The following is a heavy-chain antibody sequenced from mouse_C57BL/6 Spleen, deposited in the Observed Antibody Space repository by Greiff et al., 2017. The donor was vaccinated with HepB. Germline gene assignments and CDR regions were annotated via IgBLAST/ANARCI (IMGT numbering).Heavy chain of an antibody. CDR2: ISNGGGST. Sequence: DVKLVESGGGLVQPGGSLKLSCAASGFTFSDYYMYWVRQTPEKRLEWVAYISNGGGSTYYPDTVKGRFTISRDNAKNTLYLQMSRLKSEDTAMYYCARRGYAGMDYWGQGTSVTVSS. D-gene: IGHD2-2*01. V-gene: IGHV5-12*01. CDR3: ARRGYAGMDY. J-gene: IGHJ4*01. CDR1: GFTFSDYY.